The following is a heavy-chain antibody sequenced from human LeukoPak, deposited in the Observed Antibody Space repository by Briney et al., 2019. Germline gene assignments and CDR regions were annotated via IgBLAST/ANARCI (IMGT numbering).Heavy chain of an antibody. D-gene: IGHD5-18*01. J-gene: IGHJ4*01. Sequence: QAGGSLRLSCATSGFTFKNSWMSWVRQAPGKGLEWVANINQDGGEKYYGDSVKGRFTISGDDAKTSVYLHMNSLRAEDTAVYYCVKGEIPEGTEGGYSYALFAYWGPGTLVTVSS. CDR2: INQDGGEK. V-gene: IGHV3-7*03. CDR1: GFTFKNSW. CDR3: VKGEIPEGTEGGYSYALFAY.